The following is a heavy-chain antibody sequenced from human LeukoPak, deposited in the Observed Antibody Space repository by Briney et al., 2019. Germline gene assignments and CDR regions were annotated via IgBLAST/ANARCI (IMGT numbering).Heavy chain of an antibody. Sequence: SETLALTCAVSGGSISSYYRRWIRQPAGKGLVWIRRIYTSGSTNYNPSLKSRVTMSVDTSKNQFSLKLSSVTAADTAVYYCARDSGYSSSWYDNWFDPWGQGTLVTVSS. V-gene: IGHV4-4*07. J-gene: IGHJ5*02. D-gene: IGHD6-13*01. CDR2: IYTSGST. CDR3: ARDSGYSSSWYDNWFDP. CDR1: GGSISSYY.